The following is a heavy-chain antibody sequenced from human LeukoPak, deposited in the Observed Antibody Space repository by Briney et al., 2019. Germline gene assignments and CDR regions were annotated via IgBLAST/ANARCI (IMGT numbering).Heavy chain of an antibody. CDR2: INTNTGNP. D-gene: IGHD2-2*01. V-gene: IGHV7-4-1*02. CDR1: GYTFTSYA. Sequence: GASVKVSCKASGYTFTSYAMNWVRQAPGQGLEWMGWINTNTGNPTYAQGFTGRFVFSLDTSVSTAYLQISSLKAEDTAVYYCARHRGYCSSTSCYSTSLRYFDWPHAFDIWGQGTMVTVSS. J-gene: IGHJ3*02. CDR3: ARHRGYCSSTSCYSTSLRYFDWPHAFDI.